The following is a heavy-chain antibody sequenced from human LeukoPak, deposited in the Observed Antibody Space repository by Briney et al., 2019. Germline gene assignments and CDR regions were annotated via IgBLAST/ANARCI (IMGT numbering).Heavy chain of an antibody. D-gene: IGHD2-2*01. Sequence: PGRSLRLSCAASGFTFDDYAMHWVRQAPGKGPEWVSGISWNSGSIGYADSVKGRFTISRDNAKNALYLQMHSLRVEDTAVYYCARESIVVVPTTMDDASDIWGQGTMVTVSS. CDR1: GFTFDDYA. J-gene: IGHJ3*02. CDR3: ARESIVVVPTTMDDASDI. V-gene: IGHV3-9*01. CDR2: ISWNSGSI.